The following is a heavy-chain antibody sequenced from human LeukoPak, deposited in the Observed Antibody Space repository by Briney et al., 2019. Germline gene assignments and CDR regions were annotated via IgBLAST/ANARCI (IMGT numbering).Heavy chain of an antibody. CDR3: AKGVKDIVATGWFDP. Sequence: PGGSLRLSCAASGFTFSSYAMSWVRQAPGKGLEWVSAISGSGGSTYYADSVKGRFTISRDNSKNTLYLQMNSLRAEDTAVYYCAKGVKDIVATGWFDPWGQGTLVTVSS. J-gene: IGHJ5*02. D-gene: IGHD5-12*01. CDR2: ISGSGGST. V-gene: IGHV3-23*01. CDR1: GFTFSSYA.